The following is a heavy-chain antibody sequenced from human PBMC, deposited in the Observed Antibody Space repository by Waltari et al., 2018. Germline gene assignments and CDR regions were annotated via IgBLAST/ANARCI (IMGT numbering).Heavy chain of an antibody. CDR3: ARDLIVGATRD. Sequence: QVQLVQSGAEVKKPGASVKVSCKASGYTFTGYSMPWVRQAPGQGLEWMGWINPNSGGTNYAQEFQGRVTMTRDTSISTAYMELSRLRSDDTAVYYCARDLIVGATRDWGQGTLVTVSS. J-gene: IGHJ4*02. CDR1: GYTFTGYS. CDR2: INPNSGGT. D-gene: IGHD1-26*01. V-gene: IGHV1-2*02.